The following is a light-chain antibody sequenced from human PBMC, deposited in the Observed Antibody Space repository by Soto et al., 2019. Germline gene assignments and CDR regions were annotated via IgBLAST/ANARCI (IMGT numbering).Light chain of an antibody. Sequence: QSVLTQPASVSGSPGQSITISCTGTSSDVGVYDYVSWYQQHPGKVPKLMIYEVTNRPSGVSSRFSGSKSGNTASLTISGLQADDEADYYCSSYTSSYTDVFGTGTKVTVL. CDR3: SSYTSSYTDV. J-gene: IGLJ1*01. V-gene: IGLV2-14*03. CDR1: SSDVGVYDY. CDR2: EVT.